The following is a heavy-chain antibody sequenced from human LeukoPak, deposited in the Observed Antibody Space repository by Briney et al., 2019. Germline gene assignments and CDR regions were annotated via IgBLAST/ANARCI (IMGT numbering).Heavy chain of an antibody. CDR2: INQVGNET. CDR3: ARDYGDY. V-gene: IGHV3-7*01. D-gene: IGHD3-10*01. J-gene: IGHJ4*02. Sequence: LPGGSLRLSCAPSGSTFSSYWMTWVRQAPGRGLEWVANINQVGNETYYVDSVKGRFTISRDNAKNSLFLQMNSLRAEDTAVYYCARDYGDYWGQGTLVTVSS. CDR1: GSTFSSYW.